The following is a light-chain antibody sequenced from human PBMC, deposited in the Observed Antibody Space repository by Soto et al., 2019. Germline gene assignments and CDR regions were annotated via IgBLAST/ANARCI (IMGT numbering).Light chain of an antibody. CDR3: CSYAGSSTSV. Sequence: QSALTQPASVSGSPGQSITISCTGTSSDVGSYKFVSWYQQHPGKAPKLMIYEGSKRPSGVSNRFSGSKSGNTASLTISGLHAEDESDYYCCSYAGSSTSVFGTGTKVTVL. V-gene: IGLV2-23*01. CDR2: EGS. CDR1: SSDVGSYKF. J-gene: IGLJ1*01.